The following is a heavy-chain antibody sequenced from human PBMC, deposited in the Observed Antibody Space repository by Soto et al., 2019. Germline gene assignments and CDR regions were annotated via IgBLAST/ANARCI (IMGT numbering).Heavy chain of an antibody. CDR1: GASTSNYH. J-gene: IGHJ4*02. CDR2: VYHRGNT. V-gene: IGHV4-59*01. Sequence: KPSETLSLTCSVSGASTSNYHYSWSRQSPGQGLEWIGCVYHRGNTYYTPSLQSRVNLSLDTYTNELYLTPKSLTAAGPAGCFCPLGGYNYGRPFDFWGQGTLVTVSS. D-gene: IGHD5-18*01. CDR3: PLGGYNYGRPFDF.